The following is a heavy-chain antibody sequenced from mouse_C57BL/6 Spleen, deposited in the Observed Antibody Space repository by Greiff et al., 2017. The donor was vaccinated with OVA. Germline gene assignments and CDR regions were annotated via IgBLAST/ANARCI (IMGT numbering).Heavy chain of an antibody. CDR1: GFTFSSYA. V-gene: IGHV5-4*01. CDR2: ISAGGSYT. Sequence: EVKLVESGGGLVKPGGSLKFSCAASGFTFSSYAMYWVRQTPETRLEWVATISAGGSYTYYPANVKGRFTISRDNAKNNLYLQMSQLKSEDTAMDYCARDEDYGSDWYFDVWGTGTTVTVSS. J-gene: IGHJ1*03. CDR3: ARDEDYGSDWYFDV. D-gene: IGHD1-1*01.